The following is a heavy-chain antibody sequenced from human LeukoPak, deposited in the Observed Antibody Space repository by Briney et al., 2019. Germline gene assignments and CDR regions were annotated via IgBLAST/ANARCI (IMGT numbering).Heavy chain of an antibody. J-gene: IGHJ4*02. CDR2: ISWNSGSI. CDR1: GLTFDDYV. V-gene: IGHV3-9*01. Sequence: GWSVRLSCAASGLTFDDYVMHWVGQAPGRGVEGVAGISWNSGSIGYADSVKGRFTISRDNAKNSLYLQMNSLRAEDTALYYCATSEGVTASLDYWGQGTLVTVSS. CDR3: ATSEGVTASLDY. D-gene: IGHD2-21*02.